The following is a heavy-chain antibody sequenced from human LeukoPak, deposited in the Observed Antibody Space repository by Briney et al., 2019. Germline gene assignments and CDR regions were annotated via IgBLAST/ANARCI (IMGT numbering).Heavy chain of an antibody. CDR2: INHSGST. CDR1: GGSFSGYY. Sequence: PSETLSLTCAVYGGSFSGYYWSWIRQPPGKGLEWIGEINHSGSTNYNPSLKSRVTISVDTSKNQFSLKLSPVTAADTAVYYCARGLAGTTYYYGMDVWGQGTTVTVSS. CDR3: ARGLAGTTYYYGMDV. D-gene: IGHD1-7*01. V-gene: IGHV4-34*01. J-gene: IGHJ6*02.